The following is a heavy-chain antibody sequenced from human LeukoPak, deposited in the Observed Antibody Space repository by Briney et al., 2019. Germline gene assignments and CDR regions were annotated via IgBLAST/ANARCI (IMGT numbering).Heavy chain of an antibody. CDR2: IYTSGST. J-gene: IGHJ4*02. Sequence: KPSETLSLTCTVSGGSISSYYWSWIRQPAGKGLEWIGRIYTSGSTNYNPSLKSRVTMSVDTSKNQFSLKLSSVTAADTAVYYCARKGPTRFLEWPHGYWGQGTLVTVSS. V-gene: IGHV4-4*07. D-gene: IGHD3-3*01. CDR3: ARKGPTRFLEWPHGY. CDR1: GGSISSYY.